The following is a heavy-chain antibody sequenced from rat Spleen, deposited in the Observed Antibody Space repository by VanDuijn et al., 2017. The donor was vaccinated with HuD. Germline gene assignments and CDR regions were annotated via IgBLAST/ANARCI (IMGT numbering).Heavy chain of an antibody. D-gene: IGHD1-5*01. Sequence: EVQLQESGPGPVKVSESLSLTCSVTGHSITSSYRWNWIRKFPGNKMEWIGHISYSGSTSYNPSLKSRISITRDTSKNQFFLQLNSVTTEDTATYYCARHRGYYVMDAWGQGASVTVSS. CDR1: GHSITSSY. CDR3: ARHRGYYVMDA. CDR2: ISYSGST. J-gene: IGHJ4*01. V-gene: IGHV3-1*01.